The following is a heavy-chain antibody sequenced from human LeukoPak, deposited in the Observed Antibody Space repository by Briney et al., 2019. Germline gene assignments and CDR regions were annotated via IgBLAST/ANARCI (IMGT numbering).Heavy chain of an antibody. V-gene: IGHV4-59*08. CDR1: GGSISSCY. CDR3: ASAVDYGVPYFDY. J-gene: IGHJ4*02. CDR2: IYYSGST. Sequence: SETLSLTCTVSGGSISSCYWSWIRQPPGKGLEWIGYIYYSGSTNYNPSLKSRVTISVDTSKNQFSLKLSSVTAADTAVYYCASAVDYGVPYFDYWGQGTLVTVSS. D-gene: IGHD4-17*01.